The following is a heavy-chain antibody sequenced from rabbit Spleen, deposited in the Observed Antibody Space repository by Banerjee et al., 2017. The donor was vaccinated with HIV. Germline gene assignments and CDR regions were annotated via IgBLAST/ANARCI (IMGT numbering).Heavy chain of an antibody. CDR3: ARDLDGVIGWNFGW. CDR2: IDAGSSGFT. J-gene: IGHJ6*01. CDR1: GVSFSGDSY. D-gene: IGHD4-1*01. Sequence: QSLEESGGDLVKPGASLTLTCTASGVSFSGDSYMCWVRQAPGKGLEWIACIDAGSSGFTYYATWAIGRFTISKTSSTTVTLQMTSLTAADTATYFCARDLDGVIGWNFGWWGQGTLVTVS. V-gene: IGHV1S40*01.